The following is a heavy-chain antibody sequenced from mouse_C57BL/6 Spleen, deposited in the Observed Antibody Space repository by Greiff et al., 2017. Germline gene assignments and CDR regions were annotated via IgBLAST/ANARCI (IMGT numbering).Heavy chain of an antibody. V-gene: IGHV1-7*01. J-gene: IGHJ1*03. CDR1: GYTFTSYW. D-gene: IGHD2-13*01. Sequence: VQLQQSGAELVKPGASVKVSCKASGYTFTSYWMDWVKQRPGQGLEWIGYINPSSGYTKYNQKFKDKATLTADKSSSTAYMQLSSLTYEDSAVLYCARGGDDPWYYDVWGTGTTVTVSS. CDR2: INPSSGYT. CDR3: ARGGDDPWYYDV.